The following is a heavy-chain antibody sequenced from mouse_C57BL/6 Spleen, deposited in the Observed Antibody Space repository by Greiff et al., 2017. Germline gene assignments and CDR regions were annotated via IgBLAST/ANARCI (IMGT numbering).Heavy chain of an antibody. D-gene: IGHD4-1*01. CDR1: GFTFSSYT. CDR2: ISGGGGNT. J-gene: IGHJ4*01. Sequence: EVKLMESGGGLVQPGGSRKLSCAASGFTFSSYTMSWVRQTPEKRLGWVATISGGGGNTYYPDSVKGRFTISRDNAKNTLYLQMSSLRSEDTALYYCARQSGTAMDYWGQGTSVTVSS. V-gene: IGHV5-9*01. CDR3: ARQSGTAMDY.